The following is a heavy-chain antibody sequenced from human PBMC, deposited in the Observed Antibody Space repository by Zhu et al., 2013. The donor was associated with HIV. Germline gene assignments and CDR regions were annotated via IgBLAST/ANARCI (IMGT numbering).Heavy chain of an antibody. D-gene: IGHD3-9*01. J-gene: IGHJ5*02. Sequence: QVQLVQSGAEVKKPGSSVKVSCKASGGTFSSYAISWVRQAPGQGLEWMGGIIPIFGTANYAQKFQGRVTITADKSTSTAYMELSSLRSEDTAVYYCARDPDYAHHYDILTGLGWFDPWGQGTLVTVSS. CDR3: ARDPDYAHHYDILTGLGWFDP. CDR1: GGTFSSYA. CDR2: IIPIFGTA. V-gene: IGHV1-69*06.